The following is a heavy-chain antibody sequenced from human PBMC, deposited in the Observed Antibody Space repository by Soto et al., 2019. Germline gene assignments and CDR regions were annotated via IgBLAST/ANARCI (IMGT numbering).Heavy chain of an antibody. CDR2: IYSGGST. CDR3: ALSGDREGCSGGSCYSDAFDI. Sequence: GGSLRLSCAASGFTVSSNYMSWVRQAPGKGLEWVSVIYSGGSTYYADSVKGRFTISRDNSKNTLYLQRNSLRAEDTAVYYCALSGDREGCSGGSCYSDAFDIWGQGTMVTVSS. D-gene: IGHD2-15*01. J-gene: IGHJ3*02. V-gene: IGHV3-66*01. CDR1: GFTVSSNY.